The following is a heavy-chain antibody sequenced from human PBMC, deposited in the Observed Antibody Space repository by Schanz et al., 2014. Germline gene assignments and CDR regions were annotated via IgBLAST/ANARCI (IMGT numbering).Heavy chain of an antibody. Sequence: QVPLVQSGAEVKKPGSSVKVSCKASGGTFSSFAIFWVRQAPGQGLEWMGTIIPILDITNYAQKFQGRVTITADKSTSTAFLEVNSLRSEDTAVYYCARTGYDPSLTHWGQGTLVTVSS. V-gene: IGHV1-69*04. CDR1: GGTFSSFA. CDR3: ARTGYDPSLTH. D-gene: IGHD5-12*01. J-gene: IGHJ4*02. CDR2: IIPILDIT.